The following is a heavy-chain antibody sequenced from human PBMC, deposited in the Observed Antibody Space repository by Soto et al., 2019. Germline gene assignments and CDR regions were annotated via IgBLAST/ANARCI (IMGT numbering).Heavy chain of an antibody. Sequence: SETLSLTCTVSGGSISSGDYYWSWIRQPPGKGLEWIGYIYYSGSTYYNPSLKSRVTISVDTSKNQFSLKLGSVTAADTAVYYCARSSDYPNWFDPWGQGTLVTVSS. D-gene: IGHD3-22*01. CDR2: IYYSGST. V-gene: IGHV4-30-4*01. CDR1: GGSISSGDYY. CDR3: ARSSDYPNWFDP. J-gene: IGHJ5*02.